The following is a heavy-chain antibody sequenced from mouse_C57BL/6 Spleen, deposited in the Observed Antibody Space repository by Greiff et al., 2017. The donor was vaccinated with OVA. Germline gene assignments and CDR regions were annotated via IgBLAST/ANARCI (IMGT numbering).Heavy chain of an antibody. Sequence: EVKLMESGEGLVKPGGSLKLSCAASGFTFSSYAMSWVRQTPEKRLEWVAYISSGGDYIYYADTVKGRFTISRDNARNTLYLQMSSLKSEDTAMYYCTRGYSYYYAMDYWGQGTSVTVSS. CDR1: GFTFSSYA. CDR3: TRGYSYYYAMDY. J-gene: IGHJ4*01. D-gene: IGHD2-12*01. CDR2: ISSGGDYI. V-gene: IGHV5-9-1*02.